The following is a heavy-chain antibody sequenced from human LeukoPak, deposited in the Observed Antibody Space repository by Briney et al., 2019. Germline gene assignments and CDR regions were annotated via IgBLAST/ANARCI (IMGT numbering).Heavy chain of an antibody. V-gene: IGHV4-61*02. D-gene: IGHD5-12*01. CDR1: GGSISSGSYY. CDR2: TYTSGST. J-gene: IGHJ3*02. CDR3: ARAVSGYHRPAFDI. Sequence: SETLSLTCTVSGGSISSGSYYWSWIRQPAGKGLEWIGRTYTSGSTNYNPSLKSRVTISVDTSKNQFSLKLSSVTAADTAVYYCARAVSGYHRPAFDIWGQGTMVTVSS.